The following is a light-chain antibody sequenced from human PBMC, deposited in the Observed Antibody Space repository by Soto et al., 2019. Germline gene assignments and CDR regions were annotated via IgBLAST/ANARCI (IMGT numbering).Light chain of an antibody. V-gene: IGKV1-33*01. CDR2: DGS. CDR1: QDIKQY. Sequence: DIQMTQSPSSLSASVGDRFTITCQASQDIKQYVNWYQQKPGKAPVLLIFDGSRLEAGAPSRFSGSGLGTEFSFTISSLQPEDFATYYCQQYENPPVTFGGGTKVEIK. J-gene: IGKJ4*01. CDR3: QQYENPPVT.